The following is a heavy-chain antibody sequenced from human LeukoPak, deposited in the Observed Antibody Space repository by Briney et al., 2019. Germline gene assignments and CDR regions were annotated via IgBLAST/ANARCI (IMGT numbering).Heavy chain of an antibody. CDR1: GFTFSSYA. CDR3: AIRDGGAFDY. CDR2: ISGSGGST. D-gene: IGHD1-26*01. Sequence: GGSLRLSCAASGFTFSSYAMSWVRQAPGKGLEWVLAISGSGGSTYYADSVKGRFTISRDNSKNTLYLQMNSLRAEDTAVYYCAIRDGGAFDYWGQGTLVTVSS. J-gene: IGHJ4*02. V-gene: IGHV3-23*01.